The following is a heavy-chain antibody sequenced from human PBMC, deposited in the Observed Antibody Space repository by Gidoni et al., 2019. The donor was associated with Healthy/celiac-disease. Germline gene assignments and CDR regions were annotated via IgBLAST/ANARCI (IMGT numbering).Heavy chain of an antibody. CDR1: GGSISSSSYY. Sequence: QLQLQESGPGLVKPSETLSLTCTVSGGSISSSSYYWGWIRPPPGKGLEWIGSIYYSGSTDYNPSLKSRVNISVDTSKNQFSLKRSSVTAADTAVYYCARVRPASTIFGVVIAYFDYWGQGTLVTVSS. D-gene: IGHD3-3*01. J-gene: IGHJ4*02. V-gene: IGHV4-39*07. CDR3: ARVRPASTIFGVVIAYFDY. CDR2: IYYSGST.